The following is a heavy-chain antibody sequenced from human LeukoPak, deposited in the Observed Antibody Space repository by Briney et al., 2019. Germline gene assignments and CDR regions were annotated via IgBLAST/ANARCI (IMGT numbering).Heavy chain of an antibody. Sequence: ASVKVSCKASGGTFTSYAISWVRQAPGQGLEWMGRIIPIFGMANYAQKFQGRVTITADKSTSTAYMELSSLRSEDTAVYYCAREITAMNYYYYGMDVWGQGTTVTVSS. J-gene: IGHJ6*02. D-gene: IGHD5-18*01. CDR3: AREITAMNYYYYGMDV. CDR1: GGTFTSYA. CDR2: IIPIFGMA. V-gene: IGHV1-69*04.